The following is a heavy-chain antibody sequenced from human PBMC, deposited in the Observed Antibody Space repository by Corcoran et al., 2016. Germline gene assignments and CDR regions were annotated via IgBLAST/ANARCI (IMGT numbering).Heavy chain of an antibody. J-gene: IGHJ6*02. D-gene: IGHD1-7*01. Sequence: QVQLQQWGAGLLKPSETLSLTCAVHGGSFSGYYWSWIRQPPGKGLEWIGEINHSGSTNYNPSLKSRVTLSVDTSKNQFSLKLSSVTAADTAVYYCARWLITGTHVGDAYGMDVWGQGTTVTVSS. V-gene: IGHV4-34*01. CDR1: GGSFSGYY. CDR3: ARWLITGTHVGDAYGMDV. CDR2: INHSGST.